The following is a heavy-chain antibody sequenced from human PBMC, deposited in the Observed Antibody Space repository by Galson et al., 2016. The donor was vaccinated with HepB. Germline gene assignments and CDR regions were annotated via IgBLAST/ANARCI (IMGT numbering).Heavy chain of an antibody. J-gene: IGHJ4*02. Sequence: SLRLSCAASGFTFSSYAMHWVRQAPGKGLEWVAVISYDGSDKYYADSVKGRFTISRDNSKNTLYLQMNSLGAEDTAINYCARDSGTPPPRRGPSSGYWGQGTLVTVSS. CDR1: GFTFSSYA. CDR2: ISYDGSDK. D-gene: IGHD1-26*01. CDR3: ARDSGTPPPRRGPSSGY. V-gene: IGHV3-30*14.